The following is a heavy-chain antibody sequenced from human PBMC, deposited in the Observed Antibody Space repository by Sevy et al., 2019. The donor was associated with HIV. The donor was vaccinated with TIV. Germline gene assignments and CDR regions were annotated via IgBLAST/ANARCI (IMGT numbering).Heavy chain of an antibody. Sequence: GGSLRLSCAASGFAFYDYSMSWIRQAPGKGLEWVATISFGCGKINYADSVKGRFTISRDNSKNSFYLQMDNLRAEDTALYYCAREGCTRPHDYWGQGTRVTVSS. CDR1: GFAFYDYS. CDR2: ISFGCGKI. V-gene: IGHV3-23*01. CDR3: AREGCTRPHDY. J-gene: IGHJ4*02. D-gene: IGHD2-8*01.